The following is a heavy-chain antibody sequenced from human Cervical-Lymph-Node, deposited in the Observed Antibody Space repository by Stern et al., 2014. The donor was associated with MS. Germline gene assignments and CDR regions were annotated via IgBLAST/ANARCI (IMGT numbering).Heavy chain of an antibody. CDR2: IFSNDEK. J-gene: IGHJ4*02. CDR3: ARIQGEGSSWSPDY. D-gene: IGHD6-13*01. Sequence: QVTLRESGPVLVKPTETLTLTCTVSGFSLSNARMGVSWIRQPPGKALEWLAHIFSNDEKSYNTSLKSKLTISKDTSKSQVVLTMTNMDPVDTATYYCARIQGEGSSWSPDYWGQGTLVTVSS. CDR1: GFSLSNARMG. V-gene: IGHV2-26*01.